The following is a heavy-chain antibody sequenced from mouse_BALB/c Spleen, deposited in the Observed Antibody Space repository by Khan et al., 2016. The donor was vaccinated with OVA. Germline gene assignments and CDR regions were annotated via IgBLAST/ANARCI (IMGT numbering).Heavy chain of an antibody. J-gene: IGHJ4*01. CDR2: ISYSGST. V-gene: IGHV3-2*02. CDR1: GYSITSDYA. CDR3: ARWYYYCSSYEYYAMDY. Sequence: QLQESGPGLVKPSQSLSLTCTVTGYSITSDYAWNWIRQFPGNKLEWMGYISYSGSTSYNPSLKSRISITRDTSKYQFFLQLNSVTTEDTATYDCARWYYYCSSYEYYAMDYWGPRTSVTVSS. D-gene: IGHD1-1*01.